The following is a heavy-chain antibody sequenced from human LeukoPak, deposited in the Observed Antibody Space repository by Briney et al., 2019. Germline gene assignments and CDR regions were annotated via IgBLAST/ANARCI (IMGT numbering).Heavy chain of an antibody. CDR1: GGSFGGYY. J-gene: IGHJ3*02. CDR3: ARVAAAGTDPGAFDM. V-gene: IGHV4-34*04. CDR2: INHSGNT. D-gene: IGHD6-13*01. Sequence: SETLSLTCAVYGGSFGGYYWSWIRQPPGKGLEWIGEINHSGNTNDNPSDKSRATISVDTSKNQFSLKLRSVTAADTAVYYCARVAAAGTDPGAFDMWGQGTMVTVSS.